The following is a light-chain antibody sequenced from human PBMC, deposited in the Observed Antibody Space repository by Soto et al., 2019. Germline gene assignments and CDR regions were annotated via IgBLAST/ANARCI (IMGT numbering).Light chain of an antibody. CDR3: QQYSYWYT. Sequence: EIVMTQSPATLSVSPGERATLSCRASQSVNSNLAWYQQKPGQAPRLLIYGASTRATGIPARFSGSGSGTEFTLTISSLQYEDFSVYYCQQYSYWYTFGQGTKLEIK. V-gene: IGKV3-15*01. J-gene: IGKJ2*01. CDR1: QSVNSN. CDR2: GAS.